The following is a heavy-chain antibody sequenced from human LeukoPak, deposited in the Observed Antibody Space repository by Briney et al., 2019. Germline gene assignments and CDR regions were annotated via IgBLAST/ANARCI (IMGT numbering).Heavy chain of an antibody. CDR2: ISYDRSNK. D-gene: IGHD2-15*01. CDR1: GFTFSSYG. V-gene: IGHV3-30*18. J-gene: IGHJ4*02. Sequence: GRSLRLSCAASGFTFSSYGMHWVRQAPGKGLEWVAVISYDRSNKYYADSVKGRFTISRDNSKNTLYLQMNSLRAEDTAVYYCAKDGPGYCSGGSCYAFDYWGQGTLVTVSS. CDR3: AKDGPGYCSGGSCYAFDY.